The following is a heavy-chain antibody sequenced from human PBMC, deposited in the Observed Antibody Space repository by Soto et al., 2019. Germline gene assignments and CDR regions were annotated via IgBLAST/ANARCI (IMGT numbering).Heavy chain of an antibody. CDR2: IGVSVGTT. J-gene: IGHJ4*02. Sequence: GGSLRLSCAGSGFTFRSYPMSWVRQAPEKGLEWVSSIGVSVGTTYYADSVKGRFTISRDNSQNTLYLEMNSLRAEDTAVYYCATDWGTLDYWGQGALVTVSS. CDR1: GFTFRSYP. D-gene: IGHD7-27*01. V-gene: IGHV3-23*01. CDR3: ATDWGTLDY.